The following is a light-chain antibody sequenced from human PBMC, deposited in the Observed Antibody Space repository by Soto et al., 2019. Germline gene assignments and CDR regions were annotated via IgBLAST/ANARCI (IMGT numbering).Light chain of an antibody. CDR2: GNS. V-gene: IGLV1-40*01. Sequence: QSALTQPPSVSGAPGQRVTISCTGSSSKIGAGYDVHWYQQLPGTAPKLLIYGNSNRPSGVPDRFSGSKSGTSASLAITGLQAEDEADYYCQSYDSSLYVFGTGTKVTVL. J-gene: IGLJ1*01. CDR3: QSYDSSLYV. CDR1: SSKIGAGYD.